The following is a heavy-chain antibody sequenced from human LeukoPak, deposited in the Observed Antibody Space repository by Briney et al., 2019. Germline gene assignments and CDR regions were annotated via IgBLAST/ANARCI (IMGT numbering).Heavy chain of an antibody. D-gene: IGHD6-19*01. CDR2: ISSSSSYI. CDR1: GFVFSNYN. Sequence: GGSLRLSCAASGFVFSNYNMNWVRQAPGKGLEWVSSISSSSSYIYYADSVKGRFTISRDNAKNSLYLQMNSLRAEDTAVYYCARGKFSSGWLNDYWGQGTLVTVSS. V-gene: IGHV3-21*01. CDR3: ARGKFSSGWLNDY. J-gene: IGHJ4*02.